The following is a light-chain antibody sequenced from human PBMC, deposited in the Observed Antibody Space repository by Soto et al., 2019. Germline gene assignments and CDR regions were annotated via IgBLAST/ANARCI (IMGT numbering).Light chain of an antibody. CDR1: QSVSRD. CDR2: DAS. CDR3: QHRHN. V-gene: IGKV3-11*01. Sequence: DIVLTQSPATLSLSPGERATLSCRASQSVSRDFAWYQQKPGQAPRLLIYDASNRATVIPARFSGSGSGTDFTLTINSLQPEDFAVYYCQHRHNFGPGTKVDFK. J-gene: IGKJ3*01.